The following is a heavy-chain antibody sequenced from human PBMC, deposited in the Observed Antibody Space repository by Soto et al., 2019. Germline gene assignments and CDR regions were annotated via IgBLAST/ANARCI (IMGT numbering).Heavy chain of an antibody. CDR2: SSPYKGDT. Sequence: QVELVQSGPEMKEPGASVKVSCTASNYDFRDYGFSWVRQAPGQGLEWMGWSSPYKGDTKYAQKFQGRVTLTTEASTKTAYIELRSLRSDAAAMYYCARGLPPYDPPYSVVVARFDYWGQGTLVTVSS. D-gene: IGHD2-15*01. J-gene: IGHJ4*02. CDR3: ARGLPPYDPPYSVVVARFDY. CDR1: NYDFRDYG. V-gene: IGHV1-18*01.